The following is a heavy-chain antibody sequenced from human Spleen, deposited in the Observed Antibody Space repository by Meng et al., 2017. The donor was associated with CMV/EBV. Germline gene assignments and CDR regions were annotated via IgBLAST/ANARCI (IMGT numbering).Heavy chain of an antibody. D-gene: IGHD1/OR15-1a*01. CDR1: GGSVNNYY. CDR2: LRHRGST. CDR3: VRISPTAVGTAYDY. Sequence: SETLSLTCAFPGGSVNNYYWSWIRQPPGRGLEWIGSLRHRGSTNYNPSLKSRVTMSSDTSTNGFSLRLSSVTAGDTAVYYCVRISPTAVGTAYDYWGQGILVTVSS. V-gene: IGHV4-59*02. J-gene: IGHJ4*02.